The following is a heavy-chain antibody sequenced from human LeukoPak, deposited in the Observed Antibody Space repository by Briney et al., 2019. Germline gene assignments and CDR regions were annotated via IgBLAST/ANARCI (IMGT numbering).Heavy chain of an antibody. J-gene: IGHJ4*02. CDR2: IIPIFGTA. V-gene: IGHV1-69*13. Sequence: GASVKVSCKASGGTFSSYAISWVRQAPGQGLEWMGGIIPIFGTANYAQKFQGRVTITADESTSTAYMELSSLRSEDTAVYYCANLNFWSGYYYFDYWGQGTLVTVSS. D-gene: IGHD3-3*01. CDR1: GGTFSSYA. CDR3: ANLNFWSGYYYFDY.